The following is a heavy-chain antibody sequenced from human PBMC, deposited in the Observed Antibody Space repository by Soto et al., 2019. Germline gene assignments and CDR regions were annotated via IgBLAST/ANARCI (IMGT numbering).Heavy chain of an antibody. CDR2: INHSGST. CDR1: GGSFSGYY. V-gene: IGHV4-34*01. D-gene: IGHD4-4*01. J-gene: IGHJ6*02. Sequence: TSETLSLTCAVYGGSFSGYYWSWIRQPPGKGLEWIGEINHSGSTNYNPSLKSRVTISVDTSKNQFSLKLRSVPAADTAVYYCARIWTTTDYYYSHMDVWGQGTSVTVSS. CDR3: ARIWTTTDYYYSHMDV.